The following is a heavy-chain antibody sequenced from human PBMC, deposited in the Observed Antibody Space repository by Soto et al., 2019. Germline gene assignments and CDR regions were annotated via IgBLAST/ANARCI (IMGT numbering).Heavy chain of an antibody. CDR1: GDTIYSGDYY. J-gene: IGHJ4*02. V-gene: IGHV4-30-4*01. CDR2: IYYSGST. CDR3: ARELVDYDLGSGYSPRYFDWLSYFDY. Sequence: PWKTLSLTCTVSGDTIYSGDYYWRWLRQPPGKGLEWIGYIYYSGSTYYNPSLKSRVTISVDTSKNQFSLKLSSVTAADTAVYYCARELVDYDLGSGYSPRYFDWLSYFDYWGQGTLVTVS. D-gene: IGHD3-9*01.